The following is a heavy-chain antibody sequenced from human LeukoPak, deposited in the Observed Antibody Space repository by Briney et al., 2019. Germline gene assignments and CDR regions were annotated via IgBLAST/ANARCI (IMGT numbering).Heavy chain of an antibody. CDR3: ARRVAAATIDFDY. CDR1: GYSFTSYW. V-gene: IGHV5-51*01. CDR2: IYPGDSDT. Sequence: GESLKISYKGSGYSFTSYWIGWVRQMPGKGLEWMGIIYPGDSDTRYSPSFQGQVTISADKSISTAYLQWSSLKASDTAMYYCARRVAAATIDFDYWGQGTLVTVSS. J-gene: IGHJ4*02. D-gene: IGHD6-13*01.